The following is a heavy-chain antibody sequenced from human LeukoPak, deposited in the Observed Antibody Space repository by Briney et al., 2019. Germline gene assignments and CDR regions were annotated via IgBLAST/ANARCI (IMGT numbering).Heavy chain of an antibody. V-gene: IGHV5-51*01. D-gene: IGHD3-22*01. CDR1: GYSFTSYW. Sequence: GESLNISCKVSGYSFTSYWIAWVRQMPGKGLELMGIIYPADSDTKYSPSFQGQVTISDDKSITTAYLQLNSLKATDTAMYYCASRAFDSSTYYYWSYFDYWGQGTLVTVSS. J-gene: IGHJ4*02. CDR2: IYPADSDT. CDR3: ASRAFDSSTYYYWSYFDY.